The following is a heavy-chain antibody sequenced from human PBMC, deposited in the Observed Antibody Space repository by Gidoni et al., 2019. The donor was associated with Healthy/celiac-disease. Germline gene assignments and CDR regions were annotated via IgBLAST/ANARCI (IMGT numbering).Heavy chain of an antibody. CDR1: GFTFSSYG. CDR3: AKDREGYCSGGSCYEFDY. V-gene: IGHV3-30*18. J-gene: IGHJ4*02. CDR2: ISYDGSNK. Sequence: QVQLVESGGGVVQPGRSLRLSCAASGFTFSSYGMHWVRQAGKGLEWVAVISYDGSNKYYADSVKGRFTISRDNSKNTLYLQMNSLRAEDTAVYYCAKDREGYCSGGSCYEFDYWGQGTLVTVSS. D-gene: IGHD2-15*01.